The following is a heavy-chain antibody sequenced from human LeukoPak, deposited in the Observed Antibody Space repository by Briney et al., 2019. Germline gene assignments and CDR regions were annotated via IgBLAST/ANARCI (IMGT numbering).Heavy chain of an antibody. CDR2: IGTTSGAI. CDR1: GFTFNAFG. V-gene: IGHV3-48*01. Sequence: GGSLRLSCAASGFTFNAFGMNWVRQAPGKGLEWVSYIGTTSGAIYYADSVKGRFTISRDNSKNTLYLQMNSLRADDTAVYYCAKDGDWGQGTLVTVSS. J-gene: IGHJ4*02. D-gene: IGHD3-3*01. CDR3: AKDGD.